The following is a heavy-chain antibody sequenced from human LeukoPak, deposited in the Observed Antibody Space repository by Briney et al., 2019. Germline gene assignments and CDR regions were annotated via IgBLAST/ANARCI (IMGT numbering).Heavy chain of an antibody. V-gene: IGHV4-59*01. D-gene: IGHD3-9*01. Sequence: SGTLSLTCTVSGGSLSSYSSSWIRQPPGKGLEWIGDISYSGSTNYNPSLKSRVTISVYTSKNQFSLKLLSVTAADTAVYYCARGPGLRYFDWLLPTTASFDYWGQGTLVTVSS. CDR3: ARGPGLRYFDWLLPTTASFDY. CDR1: GGSLSSYS. CDR2: ISYSGST. J-gene: IGHJ4*02.